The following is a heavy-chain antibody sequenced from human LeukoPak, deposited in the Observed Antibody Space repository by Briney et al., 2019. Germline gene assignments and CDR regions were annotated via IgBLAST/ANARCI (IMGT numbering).Heavy chain of an antibody. CDR1: GFTFSNYG. CDR2: IRFDESRT. CDR3: AKALVLTVAGTYYVDH. Sequence: GGSLRLSCAASGFTFSNYGMHWVRQAPGKGLEWLAFIRFDESRTFYGGSVKGRFIISRDNSENTLFLHMHSLRPEDTAVYYCAKALVLTVAGTYYVDHWGQGTLVTVSS. V-gene: IGHV3-30*02. D-gene: IGHD6-19*01. J-gene: IGHJ4*02.